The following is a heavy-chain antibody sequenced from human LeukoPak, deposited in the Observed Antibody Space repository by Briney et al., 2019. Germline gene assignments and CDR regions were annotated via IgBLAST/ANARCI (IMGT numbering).Heavy chain of an antibody. D-gene: IGHD4-23*01. Sequence: KPGGSLRLFCTASGFSFSNTWMSWVRQAPGKGLEWVGRIKSKADGGTTDYAAPVKGRFTISRDDSKNTLYLQMNSLKTEDTAVYYCTTDGNGGAYPHDYWRQGTLVTVSS. V-gene: IGHV3-15*01. J-gene: IGHJ4*02. CDR1: GFSFSNTW. CDR3: TTDGNGGAYPHDY. CDR2: IKSKADGGTT.